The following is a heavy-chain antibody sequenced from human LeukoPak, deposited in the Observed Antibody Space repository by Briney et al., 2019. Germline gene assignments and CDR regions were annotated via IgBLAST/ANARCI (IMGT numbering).Heavy chain of an antibody. V-gene: IGHV4-59*02. CDR2: INDRGST. CDR3: VRDSPYGSGWFEDGLDF. J-gene: IGHJ6*02. D-gene: IGHD6-13*01. CDR1: GDSVRSYY. Sequence: SEILSLTCTVSGDSVRSYYWRWIRQPPGQGLEWLGHINDRGSTNYNPSLQGRVTISIDTSKNQFSLKVNSVTAADTAVYYCVRDSPYGSGWFEDGLDFWGQGTTVTVSS.